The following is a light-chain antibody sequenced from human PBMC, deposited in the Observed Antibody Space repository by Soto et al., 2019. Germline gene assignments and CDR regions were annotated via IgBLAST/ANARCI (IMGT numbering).Light chain of an antibody. J-gene: IGKJ4*01. CDR2: WAS. CDR3: EQYYSTPFT. CDR1: QSVLYSSNNKNY. Sequence: DIVMTQSPDSLAVSLGASATINCKSSQSVLYSSNNKNYLAWYPQKPGQPPKLLIYWASTRESGVPDRFSGSGSGTDFALTISSLQAEDVAVYYCEQYYSTPFTFGGGTKVEIK. V-gene: IGKV4-1*01.